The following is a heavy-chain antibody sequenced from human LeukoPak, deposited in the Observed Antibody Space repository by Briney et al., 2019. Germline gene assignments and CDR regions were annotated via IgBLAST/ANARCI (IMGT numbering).Heavy chain of an antibody. CDR2: ITSSSSYI. Sequence: GGSLRLSCAASGFTFSDYSMNWVRQAPGRGLEWVSSITSSSSYIYYGDSVKGRFTISRDNAKNSLYLQMNSLRAEDTAVYYCARGLGSYAVWGQGTLVTVSS. J-gene: IGHJ4*02. CDR1: GFTFSDYS. V-gene: IGHV3-21*01. D-gene: IGHD1-26*01. CDR3: ARGLGSYAV.